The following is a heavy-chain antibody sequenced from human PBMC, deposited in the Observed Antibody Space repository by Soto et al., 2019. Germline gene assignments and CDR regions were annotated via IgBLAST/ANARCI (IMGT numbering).Heavy chain of an antibody. CDR1: GFTFSSYG. D-gene: IGHD3-9*01. CDR2: IWYDGSNK. Sequence: GGSLRLSCAASGFTFSSYGMHWVRQAPGKGLEWVAVIWYDGSNKYYADSVKGRFTISRDNSKNTLYLQMNSLRAEDTAVYYCARGAQTGYFDYWGQGTLVTVSS. V-gene: IGHV3-33*01. J-gene: IGHJ4*02. CDR3: ARGAQTGYFDY.